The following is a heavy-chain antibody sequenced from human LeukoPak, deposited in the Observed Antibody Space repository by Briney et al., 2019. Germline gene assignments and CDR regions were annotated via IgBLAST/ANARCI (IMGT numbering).Heavy chain of an antibody. J-gene: IGHJ4*02. CDR2: IYTSGST. CDR1: GGSISSGGYY. CDR3: ARAPYGDYGVHYFDY. V-gene: IGHV4-61*02. D-gene: IGHD4-17*01. Sequence: SQTLSLTCAVSGGSISSGGYYWSRIRQPAGKGLEWIGRIYTSGSTNYNPSLKSRVTISVDTSKNQFSLKLSSVTAADTAVYYCARAPYGDYGVHYFDYWGQGTLVTVSS.